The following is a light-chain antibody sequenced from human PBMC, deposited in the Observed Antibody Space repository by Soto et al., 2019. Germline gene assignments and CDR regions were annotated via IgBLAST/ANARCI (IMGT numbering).Light chain of an antibody. J-gene: IGLJ2*01. Sequence: QSALTQPPSASGSPGQSVTISCTGTSSDVGGYNYVSWYQHHPGKAPRLLIYEVSERPSGVPDRFSGSKSGNTASLTVSGLQAEDEADYYCSSYSDSSGSHVDFGGGTKLTVL. V-gene: IGLV2-8*01. CDR3: SSYSDSSGSHVD. CDR2: EVS. CDR1: SSDVGGYNY.